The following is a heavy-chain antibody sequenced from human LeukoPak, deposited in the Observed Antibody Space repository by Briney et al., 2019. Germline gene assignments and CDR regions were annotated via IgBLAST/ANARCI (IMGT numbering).Heavy chain of an antibody. CDR1: GFTFSIYG. V-gene: IGHV3-23*01. Sequence: GGSLRLSCAASGFTFSIYGMSWVRQAPGKGLEWVSGISGSGDSTYYADSVKGRFTISRDNSKNTLYLQMNSLRAEDTAVYYCAKDYYYGSGSYWYFDYWGQGTLVTVSS. CDR3: AKDYYYGSGSYWYFDY. J-gene: IGHJ4*02. CDR2: ISGSGDST. D-gene: IGHD3-10*01.